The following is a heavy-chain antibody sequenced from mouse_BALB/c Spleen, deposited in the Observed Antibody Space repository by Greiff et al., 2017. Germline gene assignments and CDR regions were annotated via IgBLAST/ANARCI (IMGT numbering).Heavy chain of an antibody. CDR1: GFTFSDYY. V-gene: IGHV5-4*02. J-gene: IGHJ2*01. CDR2: ISDGGSYT. CDR3: ARGTTYYFDY. Sequence: EVKLMESGGGLVKPGGSLKLSCAASGFTFSDYYMYWVRQTPEKRLEWVATISDGGSYTYYPDSVKGRFTISRDNAKNNLYLQMSSLKSEDTAMYYCARGTTYYFDYGGQGTTLTVSS. D-gene: IGHD2-14*01.